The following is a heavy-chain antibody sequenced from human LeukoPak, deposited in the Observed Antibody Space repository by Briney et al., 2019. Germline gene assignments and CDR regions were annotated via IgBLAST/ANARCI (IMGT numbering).Heavy chain of an antibody. V-gene: IGHV3-13*01. CDR3: ARDRHGMAV. CDR2: IGVAGDT. J-gene: IGHJ6*02. CDR1: GFTLSSYD. Sequence: TGGSLRLSCAASGFTLSSYDMHWVRQVTGKGLEWVSAIGVAGDTYYPGSVKGRFIITRENAKNSLYLQMNGLRVEDTAVYYCARDRHGMAVWGQGTTVVVSS.